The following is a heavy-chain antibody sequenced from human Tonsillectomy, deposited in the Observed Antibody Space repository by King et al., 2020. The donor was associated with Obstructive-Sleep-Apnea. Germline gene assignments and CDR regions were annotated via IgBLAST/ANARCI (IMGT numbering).Heavy chain of an antibody. V-gene: IGHV3-30-3*01. D-gene: IGHD5-18*01. CDR3: ARDHGYSYGYIDYYFDY. CDR2: ISYGGSDK. J-gene: IGHJ4*02. Sequence: QLVQSGGGMVQPGRSLRLSCAASGFTFSNYAMHWVRQAPGKGLEWVALISYGGSDKYNADSVKGRFTISRDNSKNTLYLQMNSLRAEDTAVYYCARDHGYSYGYIDYYFDYWGQGTRVTVPS. CDR1: GFTFSNYA.